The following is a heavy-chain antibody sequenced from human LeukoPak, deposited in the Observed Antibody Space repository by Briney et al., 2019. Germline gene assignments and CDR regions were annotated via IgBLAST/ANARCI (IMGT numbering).Heavy chain of an antibody. Sequence: ASVKVSCKASEYTFTSYYMHWVRQAPGQGLEWMGIINPSGGDTNFALKFQGRVTMTRDTSTSTVYMELSSLRSEDTAVYYCVRVAWGGNFFDLWGRGPLFTVSP. CDR3: VRVAWGGNFFDL. CDR1: EYTFTSYY. J-gene: IGHJ2*01. D-gene: IGHD3-16*01. CDR2: INPSGGDT. V-gene: IGHV1-46*01.